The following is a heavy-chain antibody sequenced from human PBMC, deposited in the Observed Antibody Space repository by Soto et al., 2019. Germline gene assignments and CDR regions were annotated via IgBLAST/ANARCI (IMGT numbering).Heavy chain of an antibody. Sequence: ESGGGLVQPGGSLRLSCAASGFTFSSYSMNWVRQAPGKGLEWVSYISSSSSTIYYADSVKGRFTISRDNAKNSLYLQMNSLRAEDTAVYYCASGGYSGYDNWFDPWGQGTLVTVSS. CDR2: ISSSSSTI. CDR1: GFTFSSYS. CDR3: ASGGYSGYDNWFDP. D-gene: IGHD5-12*01. V-gene: IGHV3-48*01. J-gene: IGHJ5*02.